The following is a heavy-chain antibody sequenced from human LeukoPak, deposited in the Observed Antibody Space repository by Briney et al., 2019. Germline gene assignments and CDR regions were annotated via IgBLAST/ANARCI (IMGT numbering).Heavy chain of an antibody. CDR3: ARDRYYYDSSARYFDY. Sequence: SETLSLTCTVSAGSISSSNYYWDWIRQSPGKGLEWIASIYYSGSTYYNPSLKSRVTMSVDTSKNQFSLKLSSVTAADTAVYYCARDRYYYDSSARYFDYWGQGTLVTVSS. J-gene: IGHJ4*02. D-gene: IGHD3-22*01. CDR1: AGSISSSNYY. CDR2: IYYSGST. V-gene: IGHV4-39*07.